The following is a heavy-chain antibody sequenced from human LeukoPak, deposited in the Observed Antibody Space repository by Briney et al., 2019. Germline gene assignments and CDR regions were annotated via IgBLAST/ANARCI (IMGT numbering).Heavy chain of an antibody. J-gene: IGHJ3*02. Sequence: GRSLRLSCAASGFTFSSYGMHWVRQAPGKGLEWVSIISASGGGTYYADSVKGRFTISRDNSKNTVYLQMNSLRAEDTAVYYWANPPRFFWGVYNDVFNIGGKGKMVTVSS. D-gene: IGHD3-3*01. V-gene: IGHV3-23*01. CDR1: GFTFSSYG. CDR2: ISASGGGT. CDR3: ANPPRFFWGVYNDVFNI.